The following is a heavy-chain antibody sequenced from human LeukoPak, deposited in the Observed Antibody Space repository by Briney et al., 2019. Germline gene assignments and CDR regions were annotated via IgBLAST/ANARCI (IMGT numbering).Heavy chain of an antibody. J-gene: IGHJ4*02. CDR2: IIPIFGTA. V-gene: IGHV1-69*05. D-gene: IGHD5-24*01. Sequence: GSSVKVSCKASGGTFSSYAISWVRQAPGQGLEWMGGIIPIFGTANYAQKFQGRVTITTDESTSTAYMELSSLRSEDRAVYYCARAHGSDKGVLDYWGQGTLVTVPS. CDR3: ARAHGSDKGVLDY. CDR1: GGTFSSYA.